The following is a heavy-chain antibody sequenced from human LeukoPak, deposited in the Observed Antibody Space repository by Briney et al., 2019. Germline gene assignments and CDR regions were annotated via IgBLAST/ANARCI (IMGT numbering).Heavy chain of an antibody. V-gene: IGHV3-23*01. CDR3: ARDLFDSSADY. CDR1: GFTFSSYA. D-gene: IGHD3-22*01. CDR2: ISGSGGST. J-gene: IGHJ4*02. Sequence: GGSLRLSCAASGFTFSSYAMTWVRQAPGKGLEWVSAISGSGGSTYYAASVEGRFTISRDNSKNTLYLQMSSLRDEDTAVYYCARDLFDSSADYWGQGTLVTVSS.